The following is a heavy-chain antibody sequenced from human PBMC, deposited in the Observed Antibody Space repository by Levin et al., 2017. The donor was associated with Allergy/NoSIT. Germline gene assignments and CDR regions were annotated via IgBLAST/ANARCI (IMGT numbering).Heavy chain of an antibody. CDR2: ISYDGSNK. V-gene: IGHV3-30-3*01. CDR1: GFTFSSYA. J-gene: IGHJ3*02. Sequence: PGGSLRLSCAASGFTFSSYAMHWVRQAPGKGLEWVAVISYDGSNKYYADSVKGRFTISRDNSKNTLYLQMNSLRAEDTAVYYCARDDLVGVRYFDWLGAFDIWGQGTMVTVSS. CDR3: ARDDLVGVRYFDWLGAFDI. D-gene: IGHD3-9*01.